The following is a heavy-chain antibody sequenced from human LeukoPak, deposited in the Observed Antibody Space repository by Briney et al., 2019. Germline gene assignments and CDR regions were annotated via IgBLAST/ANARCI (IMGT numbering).Heavy chain of an antibody. D-gene: IGHD3-3*01. J-gene: IGHJ5*02. CDR3: ARDRDFWSGQNNWFDP. CDR1: GGSISSYY. CDR2: IYYSGST. V-gene: IGHV4-59*01. Sequence: SETLSLTCTVSGGSISSYYWRWIPQPAGKGLEWIGYIYYSGSTNYNPSLKSRVTISVDTSKNQFSLKLISVTAADTAVYYCARDRDFWSGQNNWFDPWGQGTLVTVSS.